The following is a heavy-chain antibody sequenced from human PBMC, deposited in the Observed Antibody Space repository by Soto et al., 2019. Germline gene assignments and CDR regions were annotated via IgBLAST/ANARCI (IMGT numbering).Heavy chain of an antibody. V-gene: IGHV4-39*01. CDR2: IFYNGNA. Sequence: QLQLQESGPGLVKPSETLSLTCSVSNGSISNPIYYWAWIRQPPGKGLEWIGSIFYNGNAYYNPSLKSGVTRSVDTSQNQFSLKLSSVTAADTAVYYCAGRTSLASVEIFSGGLSGYNWVDPWGRGTLVTVSS. CDR3: AGRTSLASVEIFSGGLSGYNWVDP. CDR1: NGSISNPIYY. D-gene: IGHD3-3*01. J-gene: IGHJ5*01.